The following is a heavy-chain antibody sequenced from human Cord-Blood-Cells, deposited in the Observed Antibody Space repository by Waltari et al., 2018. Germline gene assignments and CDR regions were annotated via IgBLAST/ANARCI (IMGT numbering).Heavy chain of an antibody. Sequence: QVQLQQWGAGLLKPSETLSLTCAVYGGSFSGYYWSWIRQPPGKGLEWIGEINHSGSTNYNPSLKSRCTISVDTSKNQFSLKLSSVTAADTAVYYCARGLGMVQGVIQSPFDYWGQGTLVTVSS. V-gene: IGHV4-34*01. CDR3: ARGLGMVQGVIQSPFDY. D-gene: IGHD3-10*01. CDR1: GGSFSGYY. J-gene: IGHJ4*02. CDR2: INHSGST.